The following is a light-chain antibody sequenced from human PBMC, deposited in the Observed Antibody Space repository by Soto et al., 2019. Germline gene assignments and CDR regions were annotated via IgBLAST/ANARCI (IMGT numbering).Light chain of an antibody. CDR2: GAS. CDR1: QSVSSSY. Sequence: EIVLTQSPGTLSLSPGERATLSCRASQSVSSSYLAWHQQKPGLAPRLLISGASSRATGIPDRFNGSGSGTDFTLTISRLEPEDFAVYYCQQYGVSPYTFGQGTKLEIK. J-gene: IGKJ2*01. CDR3: QQYGVSPYT. V-gene: IGKV3-20*01.